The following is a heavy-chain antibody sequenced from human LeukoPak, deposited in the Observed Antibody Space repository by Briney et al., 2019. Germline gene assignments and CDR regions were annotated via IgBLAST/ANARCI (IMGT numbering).Heavy chain of an antibody. J-gene: IGHJ4*02. D-gene: IGHD4-23*01. CDR3: ARGYGGNSGFDH. CDR1: GFTVSSNY. V-gene: IGHV3-53*01. CDR2: IYDGGSA. Sequence: PGGSLRLSCAASGFTVSSNYMSWVRQAPGKGLEWVSVIYDGGSAFYEDSVKGRFTISKDNSENTLYLQMDSLRVEDTAIYFCARGYGGNSGFDHWGQGTLVTVSS.